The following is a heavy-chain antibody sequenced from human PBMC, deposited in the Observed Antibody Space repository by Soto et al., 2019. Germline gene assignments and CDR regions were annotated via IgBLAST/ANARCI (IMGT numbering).Heavy chain of an antibody. CDR1: GGSISSSSYY. D-gene: IGHD4-17*01. CDR2: IYYSGST. V-gene: IGHV4-39*01. CDR3: ARHKYGAIITILFDY. J-gene: IGHJ4*02. Sequence: PSETLSLTCTVSGGSISSSSYYWGWIRQAPGKGLEWIGSIYYSGSTYYNPSLKSRVTISVDTSKNQFSLKLSSVTAADTAVYYCARHKYGAIITILFDYWGKGALVTVSS.